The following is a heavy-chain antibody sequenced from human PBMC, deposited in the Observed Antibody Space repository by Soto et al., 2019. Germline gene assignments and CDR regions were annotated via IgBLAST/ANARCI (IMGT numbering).Heavy chain of an antibody. CDR3: ASRPVPSAMRELDP. D-gene: IGHD2-2*01. Sequence: QVQLVESGGGLVKPGGSLRLSCAASGFTFSDYYMSWIRQAPGKGLEWVSYISSSGSTIYYADSVKGRFTISRDNAKNSLYLEMNRQRAEDTAVYYCASRPVPSAMRELDPWGQGPLVTVSS. CDR1: GFTFSDYY. J-gene: IGHJ5*02. CDR2: ISSSGSTI. V-gene: IGHV3-11*01.